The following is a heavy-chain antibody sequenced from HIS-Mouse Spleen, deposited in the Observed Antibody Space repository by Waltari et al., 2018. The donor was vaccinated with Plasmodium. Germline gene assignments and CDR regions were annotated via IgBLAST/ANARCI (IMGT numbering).Heavy chain of an antibody. V-gene: IGHV1-2*02. CDR2: INPNSGGT. J-gene: IGHJ1*01. CDR3: ARVLGYKAAAGTFVEYFQH. CDR1: GYTFTGDY. D-gene: IGHD6-13*01. Sequence: QVQLVQSGAAVKKPGASVKVSCKASGYTFTGDYMPLVRLAPGQGLEWMGWINPNSGGTNYAQKFQGRVTMTRDTSISTAYMELSRLRSDDTAVYYCARVLGYKAAAGTFVEYFQHWGQGTLVTVSS.